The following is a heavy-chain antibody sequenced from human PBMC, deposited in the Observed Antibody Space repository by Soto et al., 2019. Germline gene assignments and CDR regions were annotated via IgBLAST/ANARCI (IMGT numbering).Heavy chain of an antibody. Sequence: SETLSLTCAVSGYSINSDYYWGWIRQPPGKGLEWIGSVDHSGRTYYSPSLRSRLTIFIDTSKNQFSLGLTSVTAADTAMYFCAKKGYYPSGKINLFDSWGPGTLVTVS. CDR1: GYSINSDYY. J-gene: IGHJ4*02. CDR2: VDHSGRT. D-gene: IGHD3-10*01. V-gene: IGHV4-38-2*01. CDR3: AKKGYYPSGKINLFDS.